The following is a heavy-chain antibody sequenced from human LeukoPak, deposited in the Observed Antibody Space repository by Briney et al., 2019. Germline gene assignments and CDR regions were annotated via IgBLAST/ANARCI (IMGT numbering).Heavy chain of an antibody. Sequence: PSETLSLTCTVSGGSISSYYWSWIRQPAGKGLEWIGRIYTSGSTNYNPSLKSRVTMSVDTSKNQFSPKLSSVTAADTAVYYCAREDRQQLVHGFDPWGQGTLVTVSS. V-gene: IGHV4-4*07. CDR3: AREDRQQLVHGFDP. CDR1: GGSISSYY. J-gene: IGHJ5*02. CDR2: IYTSGST. D-gene: IGHD6-13*01.